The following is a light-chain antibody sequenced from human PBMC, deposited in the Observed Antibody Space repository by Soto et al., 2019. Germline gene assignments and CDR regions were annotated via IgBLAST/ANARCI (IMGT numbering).Light chain of an antibody. Sequence: QSVPTQPPSVSGAPGQRVTXXXXGXXXXXGAGYDVHWYQQLPGTAPKLLIYGNSNRPSGVPDRFSGSKSGTSASLAITGLQAEDEADYYCQSYDSSLSGVVFGGGTKLTVL. CDR3: QSYDSSLSGVV. J-gene: IGLJ2*01. CDR2: GNS. V-gene: IGLV1-40*01. CDR1: XXXXGAGYD.